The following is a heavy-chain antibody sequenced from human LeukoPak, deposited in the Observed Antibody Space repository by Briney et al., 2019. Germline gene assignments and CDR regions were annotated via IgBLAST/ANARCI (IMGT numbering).Heavy chain of an antibody. J-gene: IGHJ4*02. D-gene: IGHD5-12*01. CDR1: GFIVSSNS. CDR3: MWISTGGY. CDR2: IYSGGST. V-gene: IGHV3-53*01. Sequence: PGGSLTLSCAASGFIVSSNSKTWVRQAPGTGQEWDSVIYSGGSTYYADSVKGRFTISRDNSKNTVYLQMNSLRREDTAVYYCMWISTGGYWGQGTLVTVS.